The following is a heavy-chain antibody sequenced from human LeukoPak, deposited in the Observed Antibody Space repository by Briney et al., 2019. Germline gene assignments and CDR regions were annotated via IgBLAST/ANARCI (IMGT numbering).Heavy chain of an antibody. V-gene: IGHV3-23*01. D-gene: IGHD6-6*01. Sequence: GGSLRLSCAASGFTFSNYWMSWVRQAPGKGLEWVSAISGSGGSTYYADSVKGRFTISRDNSKNTPYLQMNSLRAEDTAVYYCAKAPVPYYGMDVWGQGTTVTVSS. J-gene: IGHJ6*02. CDR3: AKAPVPYYGMDV. CDR1: GFTFSNYW. CDR2: ISGSGGST.